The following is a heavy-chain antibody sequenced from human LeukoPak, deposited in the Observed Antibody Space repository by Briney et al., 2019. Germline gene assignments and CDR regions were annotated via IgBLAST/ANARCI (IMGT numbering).Heavy chain of an antibody. CDR1: GGSISTYY. Sequence: TSETLSLTCTVSGGSISTYYWSWTRQPPGKGLEWIGYIYHSGSTNYNPSLKSRVTISVDTSKNQFSLKLSSVTAADTAVYYCARVVAGAGYGMDVWGQGTTVTVSS. D-gene: IGHD6-19*01. J-gene: IGHJ6*02. V-gene: IGHV4-59*01. CDR3: ARVVAGAGYGMDV. CDR2: IYHSGST.